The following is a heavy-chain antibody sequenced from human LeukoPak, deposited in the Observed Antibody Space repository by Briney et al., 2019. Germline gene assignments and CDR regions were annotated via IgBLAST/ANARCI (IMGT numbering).Heavy chain of an antibody. CDR2: IYYTGST. V-gene: IGHV4-30-4*01. D-gene: IGHD3-16*01. J-gene: IGHJ3*02. CDR1: GGSITSGDYY. Sequence: SQTLSLTCTVSGGSITSGDYYWSWIRQPPGKGLVWIGYIYYTGSTYYNPSLKSRVTISVDTSKNQSSLKLSSVTAADTAVYYCARDPHGGGLGDGFDIWGQGTMVTVSS. CDR3: ARDPHGGGLGDGFDI.